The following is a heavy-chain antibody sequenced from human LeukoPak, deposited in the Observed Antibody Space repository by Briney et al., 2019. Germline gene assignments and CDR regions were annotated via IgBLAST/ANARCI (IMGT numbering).Heavy chain of an antibody. CDR3: ASRGLVAGGY. CDR1: GFTFSSYA. D-gene: IGHD5-12*01. J-gene: IGHJ4*02. V-gene: IGHV3-30*04. CDR2: ISYDGSNK. Sequence: GGSLRLSCAASGFTFSSYAMHWVRQAPGKGLEWVAVISYDGSNKYYADSVKGRFTISRDNSKNTLYLQMNSLRAEDTAVYYCASRGLVAGGYWGQGTLVTVSS.